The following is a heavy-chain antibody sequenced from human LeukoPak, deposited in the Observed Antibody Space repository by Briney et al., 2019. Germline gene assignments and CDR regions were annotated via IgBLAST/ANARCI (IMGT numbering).Heavy chain of an antibody. CDR1: GYTFTSYG. CDR3: ARRAPYCSSTSCPEGFDY. J-gene: IGHJ4*02. D-gene: IGHD2-2*01. V-gene: IGHV1-18*01. Sequence: ASVKVSCKASGYTFTSYGISWVRQAPGQGLEWMGWISAYNGNTNYAQKLQGRVTMTTDTSTSTAYMELRSLRSDDTAVYYCARRAPYCSSTSCPEGFDYWGQGTLVTVSS. CDR2: ISAYNGNT.